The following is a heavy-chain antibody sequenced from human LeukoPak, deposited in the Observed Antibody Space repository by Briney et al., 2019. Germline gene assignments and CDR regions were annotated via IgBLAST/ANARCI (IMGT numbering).Heavy chain of an antibody. Sequence: GGSLRLSCAASGFTFSSYGMPWVRQAPGKGLEWVAVIWYDGSNKYYADSVKGRFTISRDNSKNTLYLQMNSLRAEDTAVYYCARDPGDYDFWSGYYDYWGQGTLVTVSS. CDR3: ARDPGDYDFWSGYYDY. J-gene: IGHJ4*02. D-gene: IGHD3-3*01. V-gene: IGHV3-33*01. CDR1: GFTFSSYG. CDR2: IWYDGSNK.